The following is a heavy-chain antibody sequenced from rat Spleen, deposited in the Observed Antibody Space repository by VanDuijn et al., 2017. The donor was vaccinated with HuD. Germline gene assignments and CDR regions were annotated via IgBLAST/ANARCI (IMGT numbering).Heavy chain of an antibody. J-gene: IGHJ2*01. CDR3: ARSSTMMVVITDYFDY. D-gene: IGHD1-12*02. CDR2: ISTGGGNT. V-gene: IGHV5S13*01. CDR1: GFTFSNYD. Sequence: EVQLVESGGGLVQPGRSLKLSCAASGFTFSNYDMAWVRQAPTKGLEWIASISTGGGNTYYRDSVKGRFTISRDNAKNTQYLQMDSLRSEDTATYYCARSSTMMVVITDYFDYWGQGVMVTVSS.